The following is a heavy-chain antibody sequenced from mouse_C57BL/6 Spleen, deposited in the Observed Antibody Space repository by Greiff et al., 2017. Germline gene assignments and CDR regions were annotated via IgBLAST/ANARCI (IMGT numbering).Heavy chain of an antibody. CDR2: IRNKANNHAT. J-gene: IGHJ4*01. D-gene: IGHD3-2*02. V-gene: IGHV6-6*01. CDR3: TRQLRLREGYAMDY. Sequence: EVKLVESGGGLVQPGGSMKLSCAASGFTFSDAWMDWVRQSPEKGLEWVAEIRNKANNHATYYAESVKGRFTISRDDSKSSVYLQMNSLRAEDTGIYYCTRQLRLREGYAMDYWGQGTSVTVSS. CDR1: GFTFSDAW.